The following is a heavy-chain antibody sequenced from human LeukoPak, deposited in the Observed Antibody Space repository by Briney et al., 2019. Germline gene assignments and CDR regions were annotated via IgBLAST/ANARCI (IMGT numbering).Heavy chain of an antibody. CDR1: GGSLSTHH. D-gene: IGHD2-2*01. Sequence: SETLSLTCVVSGGSLSTHHWTWIRQPPGKGLEWIGYIYASGNTNYNPSLKSRVTISVDTSKNQFSLKLSSVTAADTAVYYCARRLTQYDCFDPWGQGILVTVSS. V-gene: IGHV4-59*11. J-gene: IGHJ5*02. CDR3: ARRLTQYDCFDP. CDR2: IYASGNT.